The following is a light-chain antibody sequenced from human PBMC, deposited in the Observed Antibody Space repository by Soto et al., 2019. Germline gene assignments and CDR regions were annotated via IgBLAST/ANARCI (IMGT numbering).Light chain of an antibody. CDR3: QESYSTPCT. Sequence: DIQMTQSPSSLSASVGDRVTITCRASQSISTYLNWYQQKPGKAPKLLIYAATSLQSGVPSRFSGSASGTDFTLTISSLRPEDFATYYCQESYSTPCTFGQGTKLEIK. CDR2: AAT. CDR1: QSISTY. V-gene: IGKV1-39*01. J-gene: IGKJ2*02.